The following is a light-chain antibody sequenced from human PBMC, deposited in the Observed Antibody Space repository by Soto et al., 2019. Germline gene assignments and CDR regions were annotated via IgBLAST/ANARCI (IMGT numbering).Light chain of an antibody. CDR1: QSCSSNY. CDR3: QHYGSSSVT. CDR2: GSS. Sequence: EIVLTQSTGTLSLSPGERATLSCRASQSCSSNYLAWYQQKPGQAPRILIYGSSIRATGILDRFSGSGSGTDSTHTISRLEPEDLAVYYCQHYGSSSVTFGQGTKLEIK. V-gene: IGKV3-20*01. J-gene: IGKJ2*01.